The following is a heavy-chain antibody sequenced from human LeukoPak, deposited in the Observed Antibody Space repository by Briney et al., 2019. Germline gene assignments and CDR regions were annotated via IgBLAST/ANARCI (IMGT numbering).Heavy chain of an antibody. D-gene: IGHD1-26*01. V-gene: IGHV3-30*18. J-gene: IGHJ3*02. CDR1: GFTFSSYG. CDR3: AKAPGGCYYGGAFDI. CDR2: ISYDGSNK. Sequence: GGSLRLSCAASGFTFSSYGMHWVRQAPGKGLEWVAVISYDGSNKYYADSVKGRFTISRDNSKNTLYLQMNSLRAEDTAVYYCAKAPGGCYYGGAFDIWGQGTMVTVSS.